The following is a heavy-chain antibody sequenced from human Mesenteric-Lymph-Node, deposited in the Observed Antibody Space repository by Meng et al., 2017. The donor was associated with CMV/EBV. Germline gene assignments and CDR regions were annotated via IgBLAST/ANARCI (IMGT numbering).Heavy chain of an antibody. CDR1: GFTFSSYS. J-gene: IGHJ4*02. D-gene: IGHD6-19*01. V-gene: IGHV3-21*01. CDR3: ARVKAVAGEPLDY. Sequence: GESLKISCAASGFTFSSYSMNWVRQAPGKGLEWVSSISSSSSYIYYADSVKGRFTISRDNDKNSLYLQMNSLRAEDTAVYYCARVKAVAGEPLDYWGQGTLVTVSS. CDR2: ISSSSSYI.